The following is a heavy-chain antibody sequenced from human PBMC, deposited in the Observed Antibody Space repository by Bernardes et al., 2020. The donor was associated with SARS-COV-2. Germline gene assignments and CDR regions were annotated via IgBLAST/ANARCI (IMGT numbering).Heavy chain of an antibody. CDR2: ISHDGDIT. CDR3: TRDVNWVMFDY. Sequence: GGSLRLSCAASGFIFNSYVMHWVRKGQEKGLVWVSRISHDGDITSYADSVKGRFTVSRDNAKNTLYLQMNSLRAEDTAVYYCTRDVNWVMFDYWGQGALVTVSS. D-gene: IGHD1-1*01. V-gene: IGHV3-74*01. J-gene: IGHJ4*02. CDR1: GFIFNSYV.